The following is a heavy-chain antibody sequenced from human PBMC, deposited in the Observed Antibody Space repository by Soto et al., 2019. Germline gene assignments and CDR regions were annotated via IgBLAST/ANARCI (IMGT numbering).Heavy chain of an antibody. D-gene: IGHD4-17*01. CDR3: ARAGIMTTVTFDY. V-gene: IGHV4-59*01. Sequence: SETLSLTCTVSGGSISSYYWSWIRQPPGKGLEWIGYIYYSGSTNYNPSLKSRVTISVDTSKNQFSLKLSSVTAADTAVYYCARAGIMTTVTFDYWGQGTLVTVSS. CDR1: GGSISSYY. J-gene: IGHJ4*02. CDR2: IYYSGST.